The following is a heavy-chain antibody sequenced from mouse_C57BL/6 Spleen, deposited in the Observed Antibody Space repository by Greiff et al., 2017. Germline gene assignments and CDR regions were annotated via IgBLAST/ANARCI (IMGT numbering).Heavy chain of an antibody. CDR1: GYAFSSSW. Sequence: QVQLQQSGPELVKPGASVKISCKASGYAFSSSWMNWVKQRPGKGLEWIGRIYPGDGDTNYNGKFKGKATLTADKSSSTAYMQRSSLTSEDSAVYFCARWGDGYYRYAMDCWGQGASVTVSS. J-gene: IGHJ4*01. V-gene: IGHV1-82*01. CDR3: ARWGDGYYRYAMDC. CDR2: IYPGDGDT. D-gene: IGHD2-3*01.